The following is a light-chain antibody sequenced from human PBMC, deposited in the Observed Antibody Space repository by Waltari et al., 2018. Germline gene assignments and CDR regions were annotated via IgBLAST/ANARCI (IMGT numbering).Light chain of an antibody. CDR1: QSVTSIS. Sequence: VLTQSPGTLSLSPGERATLSCRASQSVTSISLTWYQQKRGQTPRRLIYGSSTRATGTPDRFSGSGSATDFTLTINRLEPEDFAVYYCQQYDGLVVTFGGGTTV. J-gene: IGKJ4*01. CDR3: QQYDGLVVT. V-gene: IGKV3-20*01. CDR2: GSS.